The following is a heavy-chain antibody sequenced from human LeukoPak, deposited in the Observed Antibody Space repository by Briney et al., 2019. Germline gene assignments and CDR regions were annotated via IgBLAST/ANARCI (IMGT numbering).Heavy chain of an antibody. CDR3: ERGGGVGAIHNVFDY. V-gene: IGHV6-1*01. D-gene: IGHD1-26*01. CDR1: GDSVSSNSAA. J-gene: IGHJ4*02. CDR2: TYYRSKWYN. Sequence: SRTLSLTCAISGDSVSSNSAAWNWIRQSPSRGLEWLGRTYYRSKWYNDYAVSVKSRITINPDTSKNQFSLQLNSVTPEDTAVYYCERGGGVGAIHNVFDYWGQGTLVTVSS.